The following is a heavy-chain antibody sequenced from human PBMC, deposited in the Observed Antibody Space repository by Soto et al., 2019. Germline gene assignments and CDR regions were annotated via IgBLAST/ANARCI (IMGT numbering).Heavy chain of an antibody. CDR3: ARGGQGYCSGGSCYYYGMDV. Sequence: QVQLQQWGAGLLKPSETLSLTCAVYGGSFSGYYWSWIRQPPGKGLEWIGEINHSGSTNYNPSLKSRVTISVDTSKNQFSLKLSSVTAADTAVYYCARGGQGYCSGGSCYYYGMDVWGQGTTVTVSS. CDR2: INHSGST. CDR1: GGSFSGYY. V-gene: IGHV4-34*01. D-gene: IGHD2-15*01. J-gene: IGHJ6*02.